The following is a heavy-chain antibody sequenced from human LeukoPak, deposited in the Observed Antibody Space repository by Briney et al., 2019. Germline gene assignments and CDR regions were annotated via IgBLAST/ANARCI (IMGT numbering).Heavy chain of an antibody. V-gene: IGHV3-53*01. CDR1: GFSFNTYA. J-gene: IGHJ4*02. D-gene: IGHD1-20*01. CDR3: ARVAGITGTLDY. CDR2: IYSGGST. Sequence: GGSLRLSCAASGFSFNTYAMSWVRQAPGKGLEWVSVIYSGGSTYYADSVKGRFTISRDNSKNTLYLQMNSLGAEDTAVYYCARVAGITGTLDYWGQGTLVTVSS.